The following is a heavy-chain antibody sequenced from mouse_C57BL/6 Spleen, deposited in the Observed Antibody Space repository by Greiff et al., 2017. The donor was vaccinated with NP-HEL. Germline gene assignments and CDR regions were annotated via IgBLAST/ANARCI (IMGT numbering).Heavy chain of an antibody. D-gene: IGHD2-3*01. J-gene: IGHJ2*01. CDR3: ARGYDGYYVGYFDY. CDR2: ISDGGSYT. V-gene: IGHV5-4*03. CDR1: GFTFSSYA. Sequence: VKLMESGGGLVKPGGSLKLSCAASGFTFSSYAMSWVRQTPVKRLEWVATISDGGSYTYYPDNVKGRFTISRDNAKNNLYLQMSHLKSEDTAMYYCARGYDGYYVGYFDYWGQGTTLTVSS.